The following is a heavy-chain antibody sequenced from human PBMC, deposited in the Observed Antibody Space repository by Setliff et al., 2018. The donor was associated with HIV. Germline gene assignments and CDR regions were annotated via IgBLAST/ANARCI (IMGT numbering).Heavy chain of an antibody. CDR3: AHTPVSRNQYFFDY. D-gene: IGHD3-10*01. Sequence: SGPTLVNPTQTLTLTCTFSGFSLSTSGVGVGWIRQPPGKALEWLTVIYWNDNKYYRPSLRRRLTVTRDTPKNQVVLTMTNMDPVDTATYFCAHTPVSRNQYFFDYWGQGTLVTV. CDR2: IYWNDNK. CDR1: GFSLSTSGVG. J-gene: IGHJ4*02. V-gene: IGHV2-5*01.